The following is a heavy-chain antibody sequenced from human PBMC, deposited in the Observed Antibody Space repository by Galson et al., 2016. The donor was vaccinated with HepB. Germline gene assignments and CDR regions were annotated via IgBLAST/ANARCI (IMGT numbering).Heavy chain of an antibody. CDR1: GFTFRSYA. CDR3: TKDRGNTYGFFDS. D-gene: IGHD4-23*01. Sequence: SLRLSCAASGFTFRSYAMTWVRQAPGTRLEWVSGISGNGGSAYYADSVTGRFTISRDNSRNTLYLQMNSLRAGDTALYYCTKDRGNTYGFFDSWGPGTLVTGSS. CDR2: ISGNGGSA. J-gene: IGHJ4*02. V-gene: IGHV3-23*01.